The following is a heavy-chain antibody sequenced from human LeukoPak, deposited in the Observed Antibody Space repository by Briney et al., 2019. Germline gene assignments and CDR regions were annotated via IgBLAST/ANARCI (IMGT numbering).Heavy chain of an antibody. CDR2: IKSKTDGGTT. CDR1: GFTFSNAW. CDR3: TTDGDFMGLDAFDI. Sequence: PGGSLRLSCAASGFTFSNAWMSWVRQAPGKGLEWVGRIKSKTDGGTTDYAAPVKGRFTISRDDSKNTLYLQMNSLKTEDTAVYYCTTDGDFMGLDAFDIWGQGTMVTVSS. J-gene: IGHJ3*02. D-gene: IGHD3-16*01. V-gene: IGHV3-15*01.